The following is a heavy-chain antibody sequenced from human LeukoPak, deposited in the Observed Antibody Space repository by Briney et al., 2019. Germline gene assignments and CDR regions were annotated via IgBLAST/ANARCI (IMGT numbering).Heavy chain of an antibody. Sequence: PSGTLSLTCTVSGGSISSSSYYWGWIRQPPGKGLEWIGSIYYSGSTYYNPSLKSRVTISVDTSKNQFSLKLSSVTAADTAVYYCATTVLLWFGELPSGYFDYWGQGTLVTVSS. V-gene: IGHV4-39*01. D-gene: IGHD3-10*01. CDR1: GGSISSSSYY. J-gene: IGHJ4*02. CDR3: ATTVLLWFGELPSGYFDY. CDR2: IYYSGST.